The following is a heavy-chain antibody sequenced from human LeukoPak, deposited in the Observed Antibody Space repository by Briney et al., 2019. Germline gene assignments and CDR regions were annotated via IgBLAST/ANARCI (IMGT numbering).Heavy chain of an antibody. D-gene: IGHD1-26*01. Sequence: KPSETLSLTCTVSGASISSSYWSWIRQPPGKGLEWIGYIYSSGSANSNPSLKSRVTMSVDTSKNQFSLKMSSVTAADTAVYYCAKSVGAAPFEYWGQGTLVTVSS. CDR3: AKSVGAAPFEY. CDR2: IYSSGSA. J-gene: IGHJ4*02. V-gene: IGHV4-59*08. CDR1: GASISSSY.